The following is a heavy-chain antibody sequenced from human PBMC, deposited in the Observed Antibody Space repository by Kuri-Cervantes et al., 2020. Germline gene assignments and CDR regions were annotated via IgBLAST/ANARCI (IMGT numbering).Heavy chain of an antibody. J-gene: IGHJ4*02. D-gene: IGHD4-11*01. CDR3: ARIHSDYTDYVDNPLGQGYFLDY. V-gene: IGHV3-30*07. CDR2: ISYDGSNK. Sequence: GGSLRLSCAASGFTFSSYAMHWVRQAPGKGLEWVAVISYDGSNKYYADSVKGRFTISRDDAKNSLYLQMSSLRAEDTAVYYCARIHSDYTDYVDNPLGQGYFLDYWGQGALVTVSS. CDR1: GFTFSSYA.